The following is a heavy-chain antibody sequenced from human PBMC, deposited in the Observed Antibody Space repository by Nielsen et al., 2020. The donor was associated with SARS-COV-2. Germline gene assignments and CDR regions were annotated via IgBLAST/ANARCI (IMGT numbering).Heavy chain of an antibody. Sequence: GGSLRLSCAASGFIFSDYNMNWVRQAPGKGLGWVGRIKSKTDGGTTDYAAPVKGRFTISRDDSKNTLYLQMNSLKTEDTTVYYCTPWYSGSYTGPFDYWGQGTLVTVSS. V-gene: IGHV3-15*01. J-gene: IGHJ4*02. D-gene: IGHD1-26*01. CDR3: TPWYSGSYTGPFDY. CDR1: GFIFSDYN. CDR2: IKSKTDGGTT.